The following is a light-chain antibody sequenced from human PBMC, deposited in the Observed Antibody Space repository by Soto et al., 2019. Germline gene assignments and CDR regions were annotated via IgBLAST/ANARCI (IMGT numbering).Light chain of an antibody. CDR1: QRLLHSNGNTF. CDR2: LGS. CDR3: QQALQTPYT. V-gene: IGKV2-28*01. J-gene: IGKJ2*01. Sequence: EIVMTQSPPSLTVTPGEPASISCRSSQRLLHSNGNTFLDWYVQKPGQSPQLLIYLGSNRASGVPDRVSGSEAGTDFSMKISRVEAEDVGVYLCQQALQTPYTFCPGTKLEIK.